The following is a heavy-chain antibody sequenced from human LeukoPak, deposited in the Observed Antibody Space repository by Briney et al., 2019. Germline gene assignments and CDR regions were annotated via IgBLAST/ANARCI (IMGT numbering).Heavy chain of an antibody. CDR1: GGSFSGYY. D-gene: IGHD5-12*01. CDR3: ARRKRGYSGSARVGLYYFDY. Sequence: PSETLSLTCAVYGGSFSGYYWSWIRQPPGKGLEWVGEINHSGSTNYNPSLKSRVTISVDTSKNQFSLKLSSVTAADTAVYYCARRKRGYSGSARVGLYYFDYWGQGTLVTVSS. CDR2: INHSGST. V-gene: IGHV4-34*01. J-gene: IGHJ4*02.